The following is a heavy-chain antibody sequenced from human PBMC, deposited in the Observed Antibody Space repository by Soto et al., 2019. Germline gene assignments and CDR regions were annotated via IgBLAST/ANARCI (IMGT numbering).Heavy chain of an antibody. V-gene: IGHV4-34*01. CDR3: VRAPRGFLSRYGMDV. J-gene: IGHJ6*02. CDR1: GGSFSGYY. CDR2: INHSGST. Sequence: QVQLQQWGAGLLKPSETLSLTCAVYGGSFSGYYWSWIRQPPGKGLEWIGEINHSGSTNYNPSLKSRVTISVDTSKNQFSLKLSSVTAADTAVYYCVRAPRGFLSRYGMDVWGQGTTVTVSS.